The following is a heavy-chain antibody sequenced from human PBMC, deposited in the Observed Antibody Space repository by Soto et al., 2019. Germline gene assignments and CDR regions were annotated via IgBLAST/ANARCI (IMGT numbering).Heavy chain of an antibody. D-gene: IGHD6-25*01. J-gene: IGHJ4*02. CDR2: ISDDGSNK. CDR3: ARGGGSGRPSDY. Sequence: QVQLVESGGGVVQPGRSLRLSCAASGFTFNTFAMHWVRQAPGQGLEWVALISDDGSNKYYADSVKGRFAISRDNSKNTLFLQMNSLRVEDTAVYYCARGGGSGRPSDYWGQGTLVTVSS. V-gene: IGHV3-30*09. CDR1: GFTFNTFA.